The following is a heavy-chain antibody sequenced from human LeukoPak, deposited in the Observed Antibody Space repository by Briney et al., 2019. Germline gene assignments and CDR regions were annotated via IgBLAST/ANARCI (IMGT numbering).Heavy chain of an antibody. D-gene: IGHD2-2*01. J-gene: IGHJ6*03. V-gene: IGHV6-1*01. CDR1: GDSVSSSSAA. CDR2: TYYRSKWYN. CDR3: ARAVEVPAAMGYYYYYMDV. Sequence: SQTLSLTCAISGDSVSSSSAAWNWIRQSPSRGVEWLGRTYYRSKWYNDYAVSVKSRITINPDTSKNQFSLQLNSVTPEDTAVYYCARAVEVPAAMGYYYYYMDVWGKGTTVTISS.